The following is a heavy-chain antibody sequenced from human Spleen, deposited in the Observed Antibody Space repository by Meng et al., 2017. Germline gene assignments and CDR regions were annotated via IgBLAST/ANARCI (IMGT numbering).Heavy chain of an antibody. CDR1: GGSISSGSYY. CDR2: IYTSGRT. V-gene: IGHV4-61*02. CDR3: ARVGSWFAFHP. J-gene: IGHJ5*02. D-gene: IGHD3-10*01. Sequence: SETLSLTCTVSGGSISSGSYYWSCIRQPAGKGLEWIGRIYTSGRTNYTPSFKSRVAISLDTSKNQFSPKLSSVTAADTAVYYCARVGSWFAFHPWGQGTLVTVSS.